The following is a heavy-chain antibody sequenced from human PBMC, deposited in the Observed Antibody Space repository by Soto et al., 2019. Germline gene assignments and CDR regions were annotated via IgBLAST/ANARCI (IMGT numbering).Heavy chain of an antibody. V-gene: IGHV1-18*01. CDR3: GRDAAAAFNAY. CDR1: GYTFTSYG. D-gene: IGHD6-13*01. CDR2: ISAYNGNT. J-gene: IGHJ4*02. Sequence: QVQLVQSGAEVKKPGASVKVSCKASGYTFTSYGISWVRQAPGQGLEWMGWISAYNGNTKYVQKFQGRVTMTTDTPKSTANREGGGLRSDDTAVFYGGRDAAAAFNAYGGQGPRAPVPS.